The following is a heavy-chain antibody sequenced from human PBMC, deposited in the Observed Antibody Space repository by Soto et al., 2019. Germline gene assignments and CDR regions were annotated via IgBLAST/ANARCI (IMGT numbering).Heavy chain of an antibody. CDR2: IKTGNGGST. D-gene: IGHD4-17*01. CDR3: TTDGLSTGPC. CDR1: GFTVNTAW. Sequence: GGSLRLSCTVSGFTVNTAWMNWVRQAPGKGLEWVGLIKTGNGGSTHYAAPVRGRFTISRDDSQNMVYLQMDSLKTEDTAVYYCTTDGLSTGPCWGQGTLVTVSS. J-gene: IGHJ4*02. V-gene: IGHV3-15*07.